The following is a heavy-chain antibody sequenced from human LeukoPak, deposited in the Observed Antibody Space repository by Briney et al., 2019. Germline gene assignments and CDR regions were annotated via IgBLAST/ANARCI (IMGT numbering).Heavy chain of an antibody. J-gene: IGHJ4*02. CDR2: INVNGDTK. CDR1: GFSVSSYG. Sequence: EGSLRLSCAVSGFSVSSYGMSWVRQAPGRGLEWISAINVNGDTKYYADSVRGRFIISRDNSENTLYLQMNSLRTEDTAVYYCAQGCSIGWFPNWGQGSLVSVSS. CDR3: AQGCSIGWFPN. V-gene: IGHV3-23*01. D-gene: IGHD2-2*01.